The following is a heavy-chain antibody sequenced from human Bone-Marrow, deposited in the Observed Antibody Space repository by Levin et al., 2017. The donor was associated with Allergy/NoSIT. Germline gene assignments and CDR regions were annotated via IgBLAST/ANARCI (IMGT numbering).Heavy chain of an antibody. D-gene: IGHD2/OR15-2a*01. V-gene: IGHV4-34*01. Sequence: PSETLSLTCAVYGGAFIDYNWSWVRQSPGKGLEWIGEINQSGSTNYNPSLESRVTMSVDTLRKRFSLSLSSLTAADTAVYYFARAFSWAYIDVWGKGTPVTVS. CDR2: INQSGST. CDR3: ARAFSWAYIDV. J-gene: IGHJ6*03. CDR1: GGAFIDYN.